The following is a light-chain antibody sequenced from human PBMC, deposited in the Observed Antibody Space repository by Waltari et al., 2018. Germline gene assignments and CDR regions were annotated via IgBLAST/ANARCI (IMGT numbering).Light chain of an antibody. CDR3: NSRDSSGNHLGGV. CDR1: SLRSYY. V-gene: IGLV3-19*01. Sequence: SSELTQDPAVSVALGQTVRITCQGDSLRSYYASWYPQKPEQAPVLVIYGKNKRPSGIPDRFSGSSSGNTASLTITGAQAEDEADYYCNSRDSSGNHLGGVFGGGTKLTVL. CDR2: GKN. J-gene: IGLJ2*01.